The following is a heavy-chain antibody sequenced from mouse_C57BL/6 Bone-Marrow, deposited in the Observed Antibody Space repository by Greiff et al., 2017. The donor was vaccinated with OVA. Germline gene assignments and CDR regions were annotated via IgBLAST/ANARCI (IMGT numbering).Heavy chain of an antibody. J-gene: IGHJ4*01. CDR1: GYTFTSYW. CDR3: ARSGTYGSSLYYAMDY. D-gene: IGHD1-1*01. V-gene: IGHV1-69*01. CDR2: IDPSDSYT. Sequence: LQPGAELVMPGASVKLSCKASGYTFTSYWMHWVKQRPGQGLEWIGEIDPSDSYTNYNQKFKGKSTLTVDKSSSTAYMQLSSLTSEDSAVYYCARSGTYGSSLYYAMDYWGQGTSVTVSS.